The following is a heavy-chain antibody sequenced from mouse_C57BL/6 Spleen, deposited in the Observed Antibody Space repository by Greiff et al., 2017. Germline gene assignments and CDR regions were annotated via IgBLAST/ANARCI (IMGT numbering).Heavy chain of an antibody. CDR1: GYAFTNYL. CDR2: INPGSGGT. Sequence: VQLQESGAELVRPGTSVKVSCKASGYAFTNYLIEWVKQRPGQGLEWIGVINPGSGGTNYNEKFKGKATLTADKSSSTAYMQLSSLTSEDSAVYFCARPYYYGSSYFDYWGQGTTLTVSS. J-gene: IGHJ2*01. D-gene: IGHD1-1*01. CDR3: ARPYYYGSSYFDY. V-gene: IGHV1-54*01.